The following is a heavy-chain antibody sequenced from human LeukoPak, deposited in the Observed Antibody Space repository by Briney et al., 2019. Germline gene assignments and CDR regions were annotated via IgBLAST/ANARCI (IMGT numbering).Heavy chain of an antibody. CDR3: ARASMKTDIVLMVYARGNWFDP. Sequence: ASVKVSCKASGYTFTSYYMHWVRQPPGQELEGRGRINPSSGSTSYAQKFQGRVTMTRDMSTSTVYMELSSLRSDDTAVYYCARASMKTDIVLMVYARGNWFDPWGQGTLVTVSS. V-gene: IGHV1-46*01. CDR1: GYTFTSYY. CDR2: INPSSGST. J-gene: IGHJ5*02. D-gene: IGHD2-8*01.